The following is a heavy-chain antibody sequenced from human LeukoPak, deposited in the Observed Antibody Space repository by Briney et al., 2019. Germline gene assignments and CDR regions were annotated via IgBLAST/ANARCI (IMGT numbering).Heavy chain of an antibody. D-gene: IGHD2-15*01. Sequence: GGSLRHSCAASGFTFSTHWMTWVRQAPGKGLEWVANIKQDGSEKSYVYSVKSRFTISRDNANNSLYLQMNSLRAEDTAVYYCAKDIVVVVAAKYWGQGTLVTVSS. CDR2: IKQDGSEK. V-gene: IGHV3-7*03. J-gene: IGHJ4*02. CDR1: GFTFSTHW. CDR3: AKDIVVVVAAKY.